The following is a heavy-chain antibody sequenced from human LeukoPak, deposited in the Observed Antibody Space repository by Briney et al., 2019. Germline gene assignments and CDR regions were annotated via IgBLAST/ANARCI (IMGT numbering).Heavy chain of an antibody. Sequence: GWSLRLSCAASGFSFDEHAMHWVRQAPGKGLEWVPGISWNSGSTGYADSVRGRFTISRDNTKNSLYLQMNSLRPEDTALYYCAKDMGTVVVPAAMGIDYWGQGTLVTVSS. CDR3: AKDMGTVVVPAAMGIDY. CDR2: ISWNSGST. V-gene: IGHV3-9*01. J-gene: IGHJ4*02. CDR1: GFSFDEHA. D-gene: IGHD2-2*03.